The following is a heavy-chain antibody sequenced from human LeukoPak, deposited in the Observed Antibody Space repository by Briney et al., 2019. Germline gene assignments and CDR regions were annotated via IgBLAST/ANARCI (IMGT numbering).Heavy chain of an antibody. J-gene: IGHJ4*02. CDR1: SGSISSYD. CDR3: ARDGVRPL. D-gene: IGHD2-8*01. V-gene: IGHV4-59*12. CDR2: IYHSGST. Sequence: SETLSLTCSVSSGSISSYDWSWIRQPPGKGLEWIGYIYHSGSTYYNPSLKSRVTISVDRSKNQFSLKLSSVTAADTTVYYCARDGVRPLWGQGTLVTVSS.